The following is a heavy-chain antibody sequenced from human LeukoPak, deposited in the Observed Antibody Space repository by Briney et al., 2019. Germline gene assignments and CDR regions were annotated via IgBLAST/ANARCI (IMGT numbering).Heavy chain of an antibody. CDR1: GFTFSSYS. V-gene: IGHV3-21*01. J-gene: IGHJ4*02. D-gene: IGHD2-2*01. CDR2: ISRSSSYI. CDR3: ARRYCSSTSCSPFDY. Sequence: GGSLRLSCAASGFTFSSYSMNWVRQAPGKGLEWVSSISRSSSYIYYADSVKGRFTISRDNAKNSLYLQMNSLRAEDTAVYYCARRYCSSTSCSPFDYWGQGTLVTVSS.